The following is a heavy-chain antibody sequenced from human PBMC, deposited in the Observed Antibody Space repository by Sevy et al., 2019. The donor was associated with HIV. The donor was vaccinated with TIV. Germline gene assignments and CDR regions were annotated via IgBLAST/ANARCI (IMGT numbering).Heavy chain of an antibody. CDR2: INPSDVST. CDR3: ARAYYYYGMDV. Sequence: ASVKVSCKASGYTFTNYYMHWVRQAPGQGLEWMGIINPSDVSTVYAQKFQGRVTMTRDTSTSTVYMELSSLRSDDTAVYYCARAYYYYGMDVWGQGTTVTVSS. J-gene: IGHJ6*02. CDR1: GYTFTNYY. V-gene: IGHV1-46*01.